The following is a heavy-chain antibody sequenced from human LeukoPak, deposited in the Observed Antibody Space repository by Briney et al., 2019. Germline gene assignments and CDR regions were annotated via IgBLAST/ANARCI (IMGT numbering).Heavy chain of an antibody. J-gene: IGHJ6*02. Sequence: GESLEISCKGSGYSFTTYWIGWVRQMPGKGLEWMGIIYPGDSDTGYSPSFQGQVTISVDKSISTAYLQWSSLKASDTAMYYCARRKSSPKDGMDVWGQGTTVTVPS. V-gene: IGHV5-51*01. CDR3: ARRKSSPKDGMDV. CDR1: GYSFTTYW. CDR2: IYPGDSDT.